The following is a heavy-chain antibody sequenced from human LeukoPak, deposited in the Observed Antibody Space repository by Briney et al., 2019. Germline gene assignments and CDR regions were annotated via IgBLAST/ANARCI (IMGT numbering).Heavy chain of an antibody. J-gene: IGHJ4*02. Sequence: GGSLRLSCAASGFTFDDYAMHWVRQAPGKGLEWVSGISWNSGSIGYADSVKGRFTISRDNAKNSLYLQMNSLRAEDMALCYCAIEAYGSGSYSLDYWGQGTLVTVSS. CDR1: GFTFDDYA. D-gene: IGHD3-10*01. V-gene: IGHV3-9*03. CDR3: AIEAYGSGSYSLDY. CDR2: ISWNSGSI.